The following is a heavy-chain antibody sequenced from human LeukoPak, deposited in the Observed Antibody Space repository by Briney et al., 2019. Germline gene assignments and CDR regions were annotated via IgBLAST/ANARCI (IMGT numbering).Heavy chain of an antibody. D-gene: IGHD2/OR15-2a*01. CDR3: ARHGKGVTYFYTFDI. CDR1: GGSISSGGYS. J-gene: IGHJ3*02. Sequence: SETLSLTCAVSGGSISSGGYSWSWIRQPPGKGLEWIGYIYHSGSTYYNPSLKGRVTISVDTSKNQFSLKLSSVTAADTAVYHCARHGKGVTYFYTFDIWGQGTVVAVSS. CDR2: IYHSGST. V-gene: IGHV4-30-2*01.